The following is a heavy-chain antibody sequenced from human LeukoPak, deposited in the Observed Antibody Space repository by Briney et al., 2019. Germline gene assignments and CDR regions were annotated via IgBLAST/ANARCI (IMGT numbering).Heavy chain of an antibody. V-gene: IGHV3-23*01. CDR2: ISDSGRDS. CDR1: GFTFSNYA. CDR3: ARGGDSTWDCSNYFDY. Sequence: GGYLRLSCAASGFTFSNYAMSWVRQAPGEGLEWGSGISDSGRDSFHADSVRGRFTISRDNSKNRMYVDMKSLRVEATDVYYCARGGDSTWDCSNYFDYWGQGALVTVSS. D-gene: IGHD2-21*02. J-gene: IGHJ4*02.